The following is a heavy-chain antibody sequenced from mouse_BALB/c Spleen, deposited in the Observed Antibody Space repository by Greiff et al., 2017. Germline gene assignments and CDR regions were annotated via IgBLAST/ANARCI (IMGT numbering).Heavy chain of an antibody. CDR1: GYTFSSYW. Sequence: VQLKESGAELMKPGASVKISCKATGYTFSSYWIEWVKQRPGHGLEWIGEILPGSGSTNYNEKFKGKATFTADTSSNTAYMQLSSLTSEDSAVYYCATYGNYAYAMDYWGQGTSVTVSS. J-gene: IGHJ4*01. V-gene: IGHV1-9*01. CDR3: ATYGNYAYAMDY. D-gene: IGHD2-1*01. CDR2: ILPGSGST.